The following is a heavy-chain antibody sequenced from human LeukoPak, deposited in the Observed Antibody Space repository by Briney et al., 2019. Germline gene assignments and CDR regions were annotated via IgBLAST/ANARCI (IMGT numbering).Heavy chain of an antibody. CDR3: TTAVGATEDFDY. V-gene: IGHV3-15*01. D-gene: IGHD1-26*01. Sequence: GGSLRLSCAASGFTFRNAWMSWVRQAPGKGLEWVCCIKRKTEGGTTNYAAPVKGRFSISRDDSKNRLYLQMNSMKIEDTAVYYCTTAVGATEDFDYWGQGTLVTVSS. CDR2: IKRKTEGGTT. CDR1: GFTFRNAW. J-gene: IGHJ4*02.